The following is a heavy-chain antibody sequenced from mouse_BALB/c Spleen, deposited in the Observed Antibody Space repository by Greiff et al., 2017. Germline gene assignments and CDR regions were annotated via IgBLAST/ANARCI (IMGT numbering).Heavy chain of an antibody. Sequence: VQLQQSGAELAKPGASVKMSCKASGYTFTSYWMHWVKQRPGQGLEWIGYINPSTGYTEYNQKFKDKATLAADKSSSTAYMQLSSLTSEDSAVYYCARGEPAWFAYWGQGTLVTVSA. J-gene: IGHJ3*01. V-gene: IGHV1-7*01. CDR3: ARGEPAWFAY. CDR2: INPSTGYT. CDR1: GYTFTSYW.